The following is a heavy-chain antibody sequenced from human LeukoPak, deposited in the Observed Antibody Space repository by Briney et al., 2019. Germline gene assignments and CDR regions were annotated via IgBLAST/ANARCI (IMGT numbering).Heavy chain of an antibody. Sequence: SETLSLTCTVSGGSISSGDYYWSWIRQPPGKGLEWIGEINHSGSTNYNPSLKSRVTISVDTSKNQFSLKLSSVTAADTAVYYCARGRIAAAGTLGYWGQGTLVTVSS. D-gene: IGHD6-13*01. J-gene: IGHJ4*02. CDR2: INHSGST. CDR3: ARGRIAAAGTLGY. CDR1: GGSISSGDYY. V-gene: IGHV4-39*07.